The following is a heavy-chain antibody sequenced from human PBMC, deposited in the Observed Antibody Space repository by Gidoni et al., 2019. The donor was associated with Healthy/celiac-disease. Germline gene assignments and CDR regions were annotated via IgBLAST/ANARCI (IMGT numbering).Heavy chain of an antibody. CDR2: IYYSGST. D-gene: IGHD3-16*01. CDR1: GGSISSYY. V-gene: IGHV4-59*01. CDR3: ARDRGTLTGYDY. J-gene: IGHJ4*02. Sequence: QVQLQESGPGLVKPSETLSLTCTVSGGSISSYYWSWIRQPPGKGLEWIGYIYYSGSTNYNPSLKSRVTISVDTSKNQFSLKLSSVTAADTAVYYCARDRGTLTGYDYWGQGTLVTVSS.